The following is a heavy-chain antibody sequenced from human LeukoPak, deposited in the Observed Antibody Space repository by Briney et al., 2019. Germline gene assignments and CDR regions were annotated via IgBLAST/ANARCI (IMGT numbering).Heavy chain of an antibody. CDR2: ISGSGGST. D-gene: IGHD2-2*02. CDR3: AKGGYCRSTSCYMYFVDY. CDR1: GFTFSSYA. J-gene: IGHJ4*02. V-gene: IGHV3-23*01. Sequence: GGSLRLSCAASGFTFSSYAMSWVRQAPGKGLEWVSGISGSGGSTYYADSVKGRFTISRDNSKNTLYLQMNSLRAEDTAAYYCAKGGYCRSTSCYMYFVDYWGQGTLVTVSS.